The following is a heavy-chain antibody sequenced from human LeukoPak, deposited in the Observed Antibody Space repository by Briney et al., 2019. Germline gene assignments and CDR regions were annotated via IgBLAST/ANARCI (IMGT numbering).Heavy chain of an antibody. J-gene: IGHJ4*02. CDR2: IYYSGST. CDR1: SGSISSYY. V-gene: IGHV4-59*01. CDR3: ARDGVRVTYTSGWYYFDY. Sequence: SETLSLTCTVSSGSISSYYWSWIRQPPGKGLEWIGYIYYSGSTNYNPSLKSRVTISVDTSKNQFSLKLSSVTAADTAVYFCARDGVRVTYTSGWYYFDYWGQGTLVTVSS. D-gene: IGHD6-19*01.